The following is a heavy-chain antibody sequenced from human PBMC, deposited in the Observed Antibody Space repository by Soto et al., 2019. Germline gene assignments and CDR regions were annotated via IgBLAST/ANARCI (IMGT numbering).Heavy chain of an antibody. J-gene: IGHJ4*02. Sequence: QLVESGGVVVQPGGSLRLSCAASGFPFDDFTMHWVRQAPGKGLEWVSLITWDGGHTYYADSVKGRFTISRDNNKNSLYLQMNSLRAEDTALYYCAKALAGEQGEGYYFDYWGQGTLVTVSS. CDR2: ITWDGGHT. D-gene: IGHD2-15*01. CDR1: GFPFDDFT. V-gene: IGHV3-43*01. CDR3: AKALAGEQGEGYYFDY.